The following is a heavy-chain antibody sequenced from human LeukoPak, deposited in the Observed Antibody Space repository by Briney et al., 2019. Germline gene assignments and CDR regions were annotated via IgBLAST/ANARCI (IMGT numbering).Heavy chain of an antibody. J-gene: IGHJ4*02. Sequence: GRSLRLSCAASGFTFDDYAMHWVRQAPGKGLEWVSGISWNSGSIGYADSVKGRFTISRDNAKSSLYLQMNSLRAEDTAVYYCARVHTVVTPFDSWGQGTLVTVSS. CDR2: ISWNSGSI. CDR1: GFTFDDYA. V-gene: IGHV3-9*01. CDR3: ARVHTVVTPFDS. D-gene: IGHD4-23*01.